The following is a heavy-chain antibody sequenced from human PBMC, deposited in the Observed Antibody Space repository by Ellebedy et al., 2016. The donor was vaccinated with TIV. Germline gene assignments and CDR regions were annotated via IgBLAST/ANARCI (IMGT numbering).Heavy chain of an antibody. J-gene: IGHJ4*02. Sequence: SVKVSXXASGGTFSSYAISWVRQAPGQGLEWMGGIIPIFGTANYAQKFQGRVTITADKSTSTAYMELSSLRSEDTAVYYCARGGAVGASDYWGQGTLVTVSS. CDR3: ARGGAVGASDY. CDR1: GGTFSSYA. CDR2: IIPIFGTA. V-gene: IGHV1-69*06. D-gene: IGHD1-26*01.